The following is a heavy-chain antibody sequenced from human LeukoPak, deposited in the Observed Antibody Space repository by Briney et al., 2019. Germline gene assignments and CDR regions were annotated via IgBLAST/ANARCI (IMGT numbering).Heavy chain of an antibody. D-gene: IGHD3-3*01. CDR3: ARMTDYDFWSGPGRWFDP. Sequence: GGSLRLSCAASGFTFSDYYMSWIRQAPGKGLEWVSYISSSGSTIYYADSVKGRFTISRDNSKNTVYLQMNSLRGEDSAVYYCARMTDYDFWSGPGRWFDPWGQGTLVTVSS. CDR2: ISSSGSTI. CDR1: GFTFSDYY. V-gene: IGHV3-11*04. J-gene: IGHJ5*02.